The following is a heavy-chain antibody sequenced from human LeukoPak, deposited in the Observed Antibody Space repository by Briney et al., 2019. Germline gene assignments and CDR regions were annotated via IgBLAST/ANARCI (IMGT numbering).Heavy chain of an antibody. CDR2: ISGSGGST. Sequence: GGSLRLSCAASGFTFSSYAMSWVRQAPGKGLKWVSAISGSGGSTYYADSVKGRFTISRDNSKNTLYLQMNSLRAEDTAVYYCAKDSYSSPSPDFDHWGQGTLVTVSS. V-gene: IGHV3-23*01. J-gene: IGHJ4*02. CDR1: GFTFSSYA. D-gene: IGHD6-13*01. CDR3: AKDSYSSPSPDFDH.